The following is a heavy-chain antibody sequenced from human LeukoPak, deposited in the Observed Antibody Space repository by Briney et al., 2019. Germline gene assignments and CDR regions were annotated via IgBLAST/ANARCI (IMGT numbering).Heavy chain of an antibody. CDR3: ARDVLGNFDY. CDR2: IYYSGST. CDR1: GGSISSSSYY. V-gene: IGHV4-39*02. J-gene: IGHJ4*02. Sequence: KPSETLSLTCTVSGGSISSSSYYWGWIRQPPGKGLEWIGSIYYSGSTYYNPSLKSRVTISVDTSKNQFSLKLSSVTAADTAVYYCARDVLGNFDYWGQGTLVTVSS. D-gene: IGHD3-16*01.